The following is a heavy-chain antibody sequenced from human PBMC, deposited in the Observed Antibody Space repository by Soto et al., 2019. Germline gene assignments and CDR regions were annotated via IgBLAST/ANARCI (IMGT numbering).Heavy chain of an antibody. Sequence: EVQLVESGGGLVQPGGSLRLSCAASGFTFSSYNMNWFRQAPGKGLEWVAYIGGSGSPIKYADSVQGRFTVSRDNAKNSLFLQMNSLRAEDTAVYYCARGLGSSWFFLWGQGTLVPVSS. J-gene: IGHJ4*02. CDR2: IGGSGSPI. CDR3: ARGLGSSWFFL. V-gene: IGHV3-48*01. CDR1: GFTFSSYN. D-gene: IGHD6-13*01.